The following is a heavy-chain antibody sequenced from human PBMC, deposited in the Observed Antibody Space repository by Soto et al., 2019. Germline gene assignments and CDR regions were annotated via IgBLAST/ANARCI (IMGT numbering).Heavy chain of an antibody. CDR1: GYTFAHYY. Sequence: QVQLVQSGAEVKGPGTSVTLSCQTSGYTFAHYYIHWVRQAPGQGIEYMGITDPRTGTSGTSTSPQSVQGRLSITSDASTSTVYMELSNLRSDDTATYYCARLSRITFIVDWGQGTLVTVSS. J-gene: IGHJ4*02. D-gene: IGHD3-16*02. CDR3: ARLSRITFIVD. CDR2: TDPRTGTSGTS. V-gene: IGHV1-46*04.